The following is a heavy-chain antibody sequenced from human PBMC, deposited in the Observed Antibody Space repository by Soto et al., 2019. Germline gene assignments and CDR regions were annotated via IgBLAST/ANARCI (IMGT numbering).Heavy chain of an antibody. D-gene: IGHD5-12*01. V-gene: IGHV4-4*02. CDR2: IYHSGST. CDR3: ARDVGSHYDGRPSCQFDF. J-gene: IGHJ4*02. Sequence: SETLSLTCVVSGNSISTTNWWSWVRQSPGKGLEWIGEIYHSGSTNYNPSLKSRVTISVDKPKNQFSLKLSTVTAADTAVYYCARDVGSHYDGRPSCQFDFLGQGTRFTVSS. CDR1: GNSISTTNW.